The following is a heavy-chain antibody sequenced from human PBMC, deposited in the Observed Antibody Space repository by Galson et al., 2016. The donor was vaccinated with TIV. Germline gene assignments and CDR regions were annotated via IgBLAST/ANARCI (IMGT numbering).Heavy chain of an antibody. CDR1: GFTFSSFG. J-gene: IGHJ4*02. V-gene: IGHV3-23*01. Sequence: SLRLSCAASGFTFSSFGMSWVRQAPGKGLEWVSGISGSGGSTYYADSVKGRFIISRDNSKNTLYLQMNSLRAEDTAVYYCAKPTVVAGSFEYWGQGTLVTVSS. CDR3: AKPTVVAGSFEY. D-gene: IGHD6-19*01. CDR2: ISGSGGST.